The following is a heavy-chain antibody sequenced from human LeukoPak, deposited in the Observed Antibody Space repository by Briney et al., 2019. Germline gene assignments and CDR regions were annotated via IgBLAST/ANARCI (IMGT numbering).Heavy chain of an antibody. D-gene: IGHD1-1*01. CDR2: IFYSGST. CDR3: ARVGDWNDLVY. J-gene: IGHJ4*02. CDR1: GGSINSYY. V-gene: IGHV4-59*01. Sequence: SETLSLTCTVSGGSINSYYWTWIRQPPGKGLEWIGYIFYSGSTSYNPSLKSRVTISVDTSKNQFSLKLTSVTAADTAVYYCARVGDWNDLVYWGQGALVTVSS.